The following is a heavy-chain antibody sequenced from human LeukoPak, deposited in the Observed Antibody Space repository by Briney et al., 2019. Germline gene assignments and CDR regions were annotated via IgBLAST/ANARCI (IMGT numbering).Heavy chain of an antibody. Sequence: GRSLRLSCAASGFTFSNNGMTWVRQAPGKGLEWVSGISGSGDTTYDADSVKGRFTVSRDNSKNTLYLQMNSLRAEDTAVYYCAKTQGYFDYWGQGTLVTVSS. J-gene: IGHJ4*02. V-gene: IGHV3-23*01. CDR2: ISGSGDTT. CDR1: GFTFSNNG. CDR3: AKTQGYFDY.